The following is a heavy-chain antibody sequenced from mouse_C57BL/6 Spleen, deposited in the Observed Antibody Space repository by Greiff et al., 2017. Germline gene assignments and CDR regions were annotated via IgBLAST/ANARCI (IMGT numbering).Heavy chain of an antibody. CDR2: IDPSDSYT. CDR1: GYTFTSYW. Sequence: QVQLKQPGAELVMPGASVKLSCKASGYTFTSYWMHWVKQRPGQGLEWIGEIDPSDSYTNYNQKFKGKSTLTVDKSSSTAYMQLSSLTSEDSAVYYCARGGYYGSPFAYWGPGTLVTVSA. D-gene: IGHD1-1*01. J-gene: IGHJ3*01. V-gene: IGHV1-69*01. CDR3: ARGGYYGSPFAY.